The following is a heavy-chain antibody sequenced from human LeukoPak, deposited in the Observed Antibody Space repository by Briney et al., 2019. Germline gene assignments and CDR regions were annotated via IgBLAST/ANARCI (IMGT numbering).Heavy chain of an antibody. Sequence: PGGSLRLSCAASGFTFSSYAMSWVRQAPGKGLEWVSAISGSGGSTYYADSVKGRFTISRDNSKNTLYLQMNSLRAEDTAVYYCARDEGYCSCASCCGASKGIDAWGQGIAVIGSS. CDR3: ARDEGYCSCASCCGASKGIDA. V-gene: IGHV3-23*01. CDR2: ISGSGGST. CDR1: GFTFSSYA. J-gene: IGHJ6*02. D-gene: IGHD2-2*01.